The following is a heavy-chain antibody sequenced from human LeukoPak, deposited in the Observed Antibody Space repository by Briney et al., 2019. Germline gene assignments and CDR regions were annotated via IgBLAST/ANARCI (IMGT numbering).Heavy chain of an antibody. Sequence: GGSLRLSCAASGFTFSSYSMNWVRQTPGKGLEGVSYISGISSVIKYADSVKGRFTISRDNSKNTLYLQMNSLRAEDTAVYYCAKVVTLIVVAPADYWGQGTLVTVSS. D-gene: IGHD3-22*01. CDR1: GFTFSSYS. CDR3: AKVVTLIVVAPADY. CDR2: ISGISSVI. V-gene: IGHV3-48*01. J-gene: IGHJ4*02.